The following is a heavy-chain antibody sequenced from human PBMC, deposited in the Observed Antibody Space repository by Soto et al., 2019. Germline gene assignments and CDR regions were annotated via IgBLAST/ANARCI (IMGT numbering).Heavy chain of an antibody. V-gene: IGHV1-2*02. Sequence: QVQLVQSGAAVKKPGASVKVSCKASGYTFSAYYMHWVRQAPGQGHEWMGWINPNTGGTNYAQKLRGRVTMTRDTSISTAYIEVSRLTSDDTAVYYCVRVYYSSGIRPYGLDVWCQGTTVTVSS. CDR1: GYTFSAYY. CDR2: INPNTGGT. D-gene: IGHD3-10*01. CDR3: VRVYYSSGIRPYGLDV. J-gene: IGHJ6*02.